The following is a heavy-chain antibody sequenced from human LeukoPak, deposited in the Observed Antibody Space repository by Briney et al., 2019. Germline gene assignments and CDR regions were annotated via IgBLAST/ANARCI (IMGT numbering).Heavy chain of an antibody. CDR3: ARTTMVRGVPLGYYYYYMDV. CDR2: IYYSGST. J-gene: IGHJ6*03. V-gene: IGHV4-59*01. D-gene: IGHD3-10*01. Sequence: SETLSLTCTVSGGSISSYYWSWIRQPPGKGLEWIGYIYYSGSTNYNPSLKSRVTISVDTSKNQFSLKLSSVTAADTAVYYCARTTMVRGVPLGYYYYYMDVWGKGTTVTISS. CDR1: GGSISSYY.